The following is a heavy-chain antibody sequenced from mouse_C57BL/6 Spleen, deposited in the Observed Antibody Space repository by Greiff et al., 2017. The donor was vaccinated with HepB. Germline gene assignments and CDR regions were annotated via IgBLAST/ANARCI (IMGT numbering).Heavy chain of an antibody. CDR2: IDPETGGT. D-gene: IGHD2-1*01. V-gene: IGHV1-15*01. J-gene: IGHJ2*01. Sequence: VHLVESGAELVRPGASVTLSCKASGYTFTDYEMHWVKQTPVHGLEWIGAIDPETGGTAYNQKFKGKAILTADKSSSTAYMELRSLTSEDSAVYYCTRRGLLWDYWGQGTTLTVSS. CDR1: GYTFTDYE. CDR3: TRRGLLWDY.